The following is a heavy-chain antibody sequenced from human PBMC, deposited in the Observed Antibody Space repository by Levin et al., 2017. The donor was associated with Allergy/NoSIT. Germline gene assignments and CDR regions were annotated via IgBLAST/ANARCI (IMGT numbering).Heavy chain of an antibody. V-gene: IGHV6-1*01. CDR3: TRDPGRGYGMDV. J-gene: IGHJ6*02. Sequence: SETLSLTCAISGDTVSSNTAAWNWIRQSPSRGLEWLGRTYYRSKWINEYAEFVKSRISVNPDTSKNQFSLHLNSMTPDDTAVYYCTRDPGRGYGMDVWGQGTTVTVSS. CDR2: TYYRSKWIN. CDR1: GDTVSSNTAA.